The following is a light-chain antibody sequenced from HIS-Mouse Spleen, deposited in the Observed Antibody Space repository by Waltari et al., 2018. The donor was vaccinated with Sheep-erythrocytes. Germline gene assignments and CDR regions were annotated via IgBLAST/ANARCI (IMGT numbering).Light chain of an antibody. CDR1: QSISSY. J-gene: IGKJ3*01. V-gene: IGKV1-39*01. Sequence: DIQMTQSPSSLSASVGDRVTITCQASQSISSYLNWYQQKPGKAPKLLIYAASSLQRGVPSRFSGSGSGTDFPLTISSLQPEDFATYYCQQSYSTPQFTFGPGTKVDIK. CDR3: QQSYSTPQFT. CDR2: AAS.